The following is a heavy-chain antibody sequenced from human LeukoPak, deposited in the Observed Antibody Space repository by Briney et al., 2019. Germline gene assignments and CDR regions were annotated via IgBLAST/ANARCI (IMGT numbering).Heavy chain of an antibody. CDR2: VKSKTSGGTV. J-gene: IGHJ4*02. CDR1: GFTFTNAW. Sequence: GGSLRLSCAASGFTFTNAWMSCVRQAPGKGLEWVGRVKSKTSGGTVDYAAPVKVRFTISRDDSKNTLWLQMNSLKTEDTAVYYCTAGVGSSDHDYWGQGTLVTVSS. CDR3: TAGVGSSDHDY. V-gene: IGHV3-15*01. D-gene: IGHD1-26*01.